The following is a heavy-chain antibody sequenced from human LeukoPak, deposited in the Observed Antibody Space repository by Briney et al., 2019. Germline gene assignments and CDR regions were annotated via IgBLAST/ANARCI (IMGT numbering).Heavy chain of an antibody. CDR2: ISAYNGNT. J-gene: IGHJ5*02. V-gene: IGHV1-18*01. Sequence: ASVKVSCKASGYRFTSYGITWVRQAPGQGLEWMGWISAYNGNTNYAQKLQGRVTLTTDTSTSTAYMELRSLRSDDTAVYYCAREGYCSGGTCYSTMNWFDPWGQGTLVTVSS. CDR1: GYRFTSYG. D-gene: IGHD2-15*01. CDR3: AREGYCSGGTCYSTMNWFDP.